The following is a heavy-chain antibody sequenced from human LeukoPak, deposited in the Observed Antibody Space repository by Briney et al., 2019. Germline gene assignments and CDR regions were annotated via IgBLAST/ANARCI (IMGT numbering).Heavy chain of an antibody. Sequence: GRSLRLSGAASGFTFSSYIMNWVRQAPGKGLESVSYISSSSSTIYYADSVKGRFTISRDNAKNSLYLQMNSLRDEDTAVYYCVRCPPLYCSGGSCYPDYYYYGMDVWGQGTTVTVSS. CDR3: VRCPPLYCSGGSCYPDYYYYGMDV. J-gene: IGHJ6*02. CDR1: GFTFSSYI. CDR2: ISSSSSTI. V-gene: IGHV3-48*02. D-gene: IGHD2-15*01.